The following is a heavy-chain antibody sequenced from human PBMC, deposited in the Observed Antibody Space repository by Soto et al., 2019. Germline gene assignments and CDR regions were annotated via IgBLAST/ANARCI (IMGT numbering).Heavy chain of an antibody. CDR1: GGSIGSSSYY. CDR3: ARHPGSPLTEQLVHPFDD. CDR2: IYYSGST. V-gene: IGHV4-39*01. Sequence: SETLSLTCTVSGGSIGSSSYYWGWIRQPPGKGLEWIGSIYYSGSTYYNPSLKSRVTISVDTSKNQFSLKLSSVTAADTAVYYCARHPGSPLTEQLVHPFDDWGQGTLVTV. J-gene: IGHJ4*02. D-gene: IGHD6-13*01.